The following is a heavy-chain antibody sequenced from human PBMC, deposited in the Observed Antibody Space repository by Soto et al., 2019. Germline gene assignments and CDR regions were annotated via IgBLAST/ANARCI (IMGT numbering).Heavy chain of an antibody. CDR2: ISYSADKT. D-gene: IGHD1-7*01. J-gene: IGHJ3*01. V-gene: IGHV3-23*01. CDR1: GFTFNAYV. CDR3: ARRARTATTNWGAFDV. Sequence: GGSLRLSCAASGFTFNAYVMNWVRQSPGKGLEWVSTISYSADKTHYADSVKGRFTISRDNSRDTLFLQMNSLRADDAAVYYCARRARTATTNWGAFDVWGQGTMVTVSS.